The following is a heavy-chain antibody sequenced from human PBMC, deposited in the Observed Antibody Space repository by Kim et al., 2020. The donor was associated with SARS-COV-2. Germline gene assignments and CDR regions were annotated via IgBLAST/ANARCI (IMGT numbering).Heavy chain of an antibody. V-gene: IGHV3-30-3*01. CDR1: GFTFSSYA. D-gene: IGHD3-3*01. Sequence: GGSLRLSCAASGFTFSSYAMHWVRQAPGKGLEWVAVISYDGSNKYYADSVKGRFTISRDNSKNTLYLQMNSLRAEDTAVYYCARVGPDGGYDFWSGYYPYYYYGMDVWGQGTTVTVSS. CDR3: ARVGPDGGYDFWSGYYPYYYYGMDV. CDR2: ISYDGSNK. J-gene: IGHJ6*02.